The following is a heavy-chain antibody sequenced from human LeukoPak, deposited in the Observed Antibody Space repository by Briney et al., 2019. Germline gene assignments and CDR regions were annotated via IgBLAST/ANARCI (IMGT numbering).Heavy chain of an antibody. D-gene: IGHD6-19*01. CDR3: ARNSSGHYFDY. V-gene: IGHV4-38-2*01. CDR1: GYSIISDYY. J-gene: IGHJ4*02. Sequence: SETLSLTCAASGYSIISDYYWGWIRQPPGKGLEWIGSIYHSGSTHYNPSLKSRVTMSVDTSKNQFSLKLSSVTAADGAVYYCARNSSGHYFDYWGQGTLVTVSS. CDR2: IYHSGST.